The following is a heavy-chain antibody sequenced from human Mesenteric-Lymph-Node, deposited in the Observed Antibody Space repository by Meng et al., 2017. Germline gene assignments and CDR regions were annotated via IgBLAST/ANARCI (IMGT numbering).Heavy chain of an antibody. J-gene: IGHJ4*02. V-gene: IGHV4-34*01. CDR3: ARGGGYGLKQWLVVDY. D-gene: IGHD6-19*01. CDR2: INHSGST. Sequence: SETLSLTCAVYGGSFSGYYWSWIRQPPGKGLEWIGEINHSGSTSYNPSLKSRVTISVDTSKNQFSLKLSSVTAADTAVYYCARGGGYGLKQWLVVDYWGQGTLVTVSS. CDR1: GGSFSGYY.